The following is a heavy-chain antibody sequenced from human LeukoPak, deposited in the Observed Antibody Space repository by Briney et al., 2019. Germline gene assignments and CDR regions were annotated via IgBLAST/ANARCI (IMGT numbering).Heavy chain of an antibody. D-gene: IGHD2-15*01. V-gene: IGHV6-1*01. CDR2: TYYRSKWYN. J-gene: IGHJ5*02. CDR3: ARDRCSGSSCSSWFDP. Sequence: SQTLSLTCAISGYSVSSNSAAWIWNTQSPSLDLVWLVRTYYRSKWYNDYAVSVKSRITITPNTSTNQFSRLLNSDTAVDKAAYYCARDRCSGSSCSSWFDPWGQGTLVTVSS. CDR1: GYSVSSNSAA.